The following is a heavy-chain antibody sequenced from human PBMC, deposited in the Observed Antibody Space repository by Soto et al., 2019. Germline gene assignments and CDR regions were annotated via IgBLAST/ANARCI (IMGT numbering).Heavy chain of an antibody. D-gene: IGHD3-10*01. CDR1: GGSINLYY. CDR2: ISYSGSSI. CDR3: ERLQPMGTRPCMDV. J-gene: IGHJ6*04. V-gene: IGHV4-59*08. Sequence: PSETLSLTCTVSGGSINLYYWSWLRQPPGKGLEWVASISYSGSSINYSPSLKSRVTISVDTSNNQFSLKVNSVTASDTAVYYCERLQPMGTRPCMDVWGKGTTFNVSS.